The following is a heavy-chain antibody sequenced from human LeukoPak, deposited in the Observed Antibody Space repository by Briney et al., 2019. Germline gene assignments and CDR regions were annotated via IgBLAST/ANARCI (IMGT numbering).Heavy chain of an antibody. Sequence: PGGSLRLSCAASGFTVSSNYMSWVRQAPGKGLGWVSVIFSGGTTYYADSVKGRFTISRDNSKNTLYLQMNSLRAEDTAVYYCAREGNYYDMDVWGRGTTVTVSS. CDR2: IFSGGTT. V-gene: IGHV3-53*01. J-gene: IGHJ6*02. CDR3: AREGNYYDMDV. CDR1: GFTVSSNY.